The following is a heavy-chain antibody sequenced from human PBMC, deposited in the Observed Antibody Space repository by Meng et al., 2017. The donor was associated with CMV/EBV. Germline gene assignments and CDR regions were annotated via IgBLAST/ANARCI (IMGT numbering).Heavy chain of an antibody. CDR2: IRAKVYGGTT. CDR1: GFTFGDYG. D-gene: IGHD3-3*01. Sequence: GGSLRLSCTGSGFTFGDYGMSWVRQAPGRGLEWLGFIRAKVYGGTTEYAASVKGMFTISRDDSRNVAFLQMSSLKSEDSAVYYCARHLNSRVWSYNGNDAFDLWGQGTMVTVSS. CDR3: ARHLNSRVWSYNGNDAFDL. J-gene: IGHJ3*01. V-gene: IGHV3-49*04.